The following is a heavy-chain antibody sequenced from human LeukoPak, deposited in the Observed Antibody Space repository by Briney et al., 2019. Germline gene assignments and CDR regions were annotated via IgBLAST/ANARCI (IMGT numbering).Heavy chain of an antibody. J-gene: IGHJ4*02. CDR3: ARNGGGSWSIDY. CDR1: GGSISSYY. Sequence: SETLSLTCTVSGGSISSYYWSWIRQPPGKGLERIGYIYYSGSTNYNPSLKSRVTISVDTSKNQFSLKLSSVTAADTAVYYCARNGGGSWSIDYWGQGTLVTVSS. CDR2: IYYSGST. V-gene: IGHV4-59*01. D-gene: IGHD2-15*01.